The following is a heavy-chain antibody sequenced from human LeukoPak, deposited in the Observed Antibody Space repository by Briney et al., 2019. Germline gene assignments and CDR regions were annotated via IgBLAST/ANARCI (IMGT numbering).Heavy chain of an antibody. Sequence: GASVKVSCKASGYTFTGYYMHWVRQAPGQGLEWMGWINPNSGGTNYAQKFQGRVTTTRDTSISTAYMELSRLRSDDTAVYYCARAPRGGGWFESDYYYYMDVWGKGTTVTVSS. CDR1: GYTFTGYY. CDR2: INPNSGGT. J-gene: IGHJ6*03. CDR3: ARAPRGGGWFESDYYYYMDV. D-gene: IGHD6-19*01. V-gene: IGHV1-2*02.